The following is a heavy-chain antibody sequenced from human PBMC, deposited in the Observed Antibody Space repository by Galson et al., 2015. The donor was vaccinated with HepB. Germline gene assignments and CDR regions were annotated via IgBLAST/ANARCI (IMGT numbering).Heavy chain of an antibody. V-gene: IGHV1-3*01. J-gene: IGHJ4*02. CDR3: ARSSSSSRYPDY. Sequence: SVKVSCKASGYTFASYDMHWVRQAPGQRLEWMGWINAGNGTTKYSQKFQGRVTITMDTSASTAYMELSSLRSEDTAVHYCARSSSSSRYPDYWGQGTLVTVSS. D-gene: IGHD6-6*01. CDR2: INAGNGTT. CDR1: GYTFASYD.